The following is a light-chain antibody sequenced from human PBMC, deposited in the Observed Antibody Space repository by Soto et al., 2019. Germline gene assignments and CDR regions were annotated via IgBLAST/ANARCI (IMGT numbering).Light chain of an antibody. CDR2: DAS. J-gene: IGKJ1*01. Sequence: DIQMTQSPSSLSASVGDRVTITCRASQGISTWLNWYQQKPGKAPKLLIYDASSLQSGVPSRFSGSGSETDFTLTISSLQPEDFATYSCQQSYSTTWTFGQGTKVDIK. V-gene: IGKV1-39*01. CDR1: QGISTW. CDR3: QQSYSTTWT.